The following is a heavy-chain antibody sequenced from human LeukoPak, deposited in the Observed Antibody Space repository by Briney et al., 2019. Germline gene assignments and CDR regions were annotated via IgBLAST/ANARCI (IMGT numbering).Heavy chain of an antibody. CDR3: ARGYSSSFENWFDP. CDR2: IYYSGST. V-gene: IGHV4-61*01. CDR1: GGSVSSGSYY. D-gene: IGHD6-13*01. J-gene: IGHJ5*02. Sequence: SETLSLTCTVSGGSVSSGSYYWSWIRQPPGKGLEWIGYIYYSGSTNYNPSLKSRVTISVDTSKNQFSLKLSSVTAADTAVYYCARGYSSSFENWFDPWGQGTLVTVSS.